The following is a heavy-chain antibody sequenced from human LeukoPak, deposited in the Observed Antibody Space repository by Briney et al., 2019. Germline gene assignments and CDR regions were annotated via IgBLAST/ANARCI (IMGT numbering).Heavy chain of an antibody. CDR1: GGSISSGGYY. Sequence: PSQTLSLTCTVSGGSISSGGYYWSWIRQHPGKGLEWIGYIYYSGSTYYNPSLKSRVTISVDTSKNQFSLKLSSVTAADTAVYYCARGMDTAMVFDYWGQGTLVTVSS. V-gene: IGHV4-31*03. D-gene: IGHD5-18*01. CDR2: IYYSGST. CDR3: ARGMDTAMVFDY. J-gene: IGHJ4*02.